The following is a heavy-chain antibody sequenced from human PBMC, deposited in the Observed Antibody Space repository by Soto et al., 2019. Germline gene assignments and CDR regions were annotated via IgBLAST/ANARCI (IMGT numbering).Heavy chain of an antibody. CDR1: GFSLSNAGMG. CDR2: IFSSDEK. CDR3: ARAVDRAISDIWFDP. D-gene: IGHD5-18*01. Sequence: SGPTLVNPTETLTLTCTVSGFSLSNAGMGVSWIRQPPGKALEWLAHIFSSDEKSYRTSLETRLTVSKDTFKSQVVLTMTNMDPLDTATYYCARAVDRAISDIWFDPWGQGTQVTVSS. V-gene: IGHV2-26*01. J-gene: IGHJ5*02.